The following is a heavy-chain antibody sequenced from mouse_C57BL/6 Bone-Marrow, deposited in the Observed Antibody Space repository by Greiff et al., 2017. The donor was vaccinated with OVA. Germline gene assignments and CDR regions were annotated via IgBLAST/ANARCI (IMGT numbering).Heavy chain of an antibody. CDR2: IDPENGDT. D-gene: IGHD2-10*02. CDR1: GFTITDDY. J-gene: IGHJ2*01. Sequence: VQLQESGAELVRPGASVKLSCTASGFTITDDYMHWVKQRPEQGLEWIGWIDPENGDTAYASKFQGKATITADTSSNTAYLQLSSLTSEDTAVYYCTTRGYGTWKNYFDDWGQGTTLTVSS. CDR3: TTRGYGTWKNYFDD. V-gene: IGHV14-4*01.